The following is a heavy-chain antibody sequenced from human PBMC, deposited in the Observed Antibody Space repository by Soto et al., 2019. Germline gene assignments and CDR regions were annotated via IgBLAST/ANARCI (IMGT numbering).Heavy chain of an antibody. Sequence: PSETLSLTCTVSGGSMSSYDWSWIRQSPGKGLEWIGYIYYSGSTNYNPSLKSRVAISLDTSKNQFSLMLSSVTAADTAVYYCARGEWLATMKPYFAYWGQGTLVTVSS. CDR3: ARGEWLATMKPYFAY. CDR1: GGSMSSYD. D-gene: IGHD5-12*01. CDR2: IYYSGST. V-gene: IGHV4-59*01. J-gene: IGHJ4*02.